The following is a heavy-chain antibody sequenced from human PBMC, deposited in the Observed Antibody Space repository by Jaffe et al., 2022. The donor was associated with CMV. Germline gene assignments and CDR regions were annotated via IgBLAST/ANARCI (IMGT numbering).Heavy chain of an antibody. J-gene: IGHJ6*02. CDR3: AKDVYHGAARHYYYYYGMDV. V-gene: IGHV3-9*01. CDR1: GFTFDDYA. D-gene: IGHD6-6*01. Sequence: EVQLVESGGGLVQPGRSLRLSCAASGFTFDDYAMHWVRQAPGKGLEWVSGISWNSGSIGYADSVKGRFTISRDNAKNSLYLQMNSLRAEDTALYYCAKDVYHGAARHYYYYYGMDVWGQGTTVTVSS. CDR2: ISWNSGSI.